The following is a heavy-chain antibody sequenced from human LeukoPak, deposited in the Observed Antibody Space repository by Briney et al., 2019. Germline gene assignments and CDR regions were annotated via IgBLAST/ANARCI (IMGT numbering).Heavy chain of an antibody. D-gene: IGHD3-3*01. CDR3: ARVGGRFLEWLAYGMDV. J-gene: IGHJ6*02. CDR2: IWYDGSNK. V-gene: IGHV3-33*08. Sequence: SGGSLRLSCATSGFSFSNAWMNWVRQAPGKGLEWVAVIWYDGSNKYYADSVKGRFTISRDNSKNTLYLQMNSLRAEDTAVYYCARVGGRFLEWLAYGMDVWGQGTTVTVSS. CDR1: GFSFSNAW.